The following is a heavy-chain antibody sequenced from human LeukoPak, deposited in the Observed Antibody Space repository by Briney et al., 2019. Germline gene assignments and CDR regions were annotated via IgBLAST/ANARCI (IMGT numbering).Heavy chain of an antibody. CDR1: GFTFTTYW. CDR2: INGDGSNS. J-gene: IGHJ4*02. V-gene: IGHV3-74*01. D-gene: IGHD3-16*01. Sequence: GGPLRLSCVAPGFTFTTYWMHWVRQAPGKGLVWVSRINGDGSNSNYADSVKGRFTISRDNARNTLYLQMNGLRAEDTALYYCARTSPTSHFDFWGQGTLVTVSS. CDR3: ARTSPTSHFDF.